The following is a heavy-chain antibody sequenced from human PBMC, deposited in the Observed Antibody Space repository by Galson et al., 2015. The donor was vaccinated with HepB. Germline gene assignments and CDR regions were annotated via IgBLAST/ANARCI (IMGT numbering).Heavy chain of an antibody. V-gene: IGHV3-48*04. J-gene: IGHJ4*02. CDR3: ARGTMVRD. CDR1: GFTFSDYT. D-gene: IGHD3-10*01. Sequence: LRLSCAASGFTFSDYTMNWLRQSPGKGLEWVSYIGTTSSTRYYADSVKGRFTISRDNAKNSLFLQMNSLRAEDTAVYYCARGTMVRDWGQGTLVTVSS. CDR2: IGTTSSTR.